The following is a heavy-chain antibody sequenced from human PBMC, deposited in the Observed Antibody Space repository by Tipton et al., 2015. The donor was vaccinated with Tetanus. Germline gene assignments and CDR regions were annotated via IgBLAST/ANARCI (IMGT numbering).Heavy chain of an antibody. CDR1: GFVFSSYT. V-gene: IGHV3-21*01. J-gene: IGHJ4*02. Sequence: QLVQSGGGLVKPGGSLRLSCEVSGFVFSSYTMNWVRQAPGKGLEWVSSISSTSSYIYYADSLTGRITISRDNAKNSLYLQMNSLRAEDTAVYYCASGSALDYWGQGTLVAVSS. D-gene: IGHD6-25*01. CDR3: ASGSALDY. CDR2: ISSTSSYI.